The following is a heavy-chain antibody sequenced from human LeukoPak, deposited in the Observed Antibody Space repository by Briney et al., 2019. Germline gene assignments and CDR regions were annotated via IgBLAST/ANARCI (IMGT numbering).Heavy chain of an antibody. J-gene: IGHJ4*02. CDR1: EFTFSSYW. V-gene: IGHV3-74*01. CDR3: AREDHYYDYWSGYFPVFDY. CDR2: ISSDESST. Sequence: GGSLRLSCAASEFTFSSYWMHWVRQAPGKGLVWVSRISSDESSTSYADSVKGRFTISRDNAKNTLYLQMNSLRAEDTAVYYCAREDHYYDYWSGYFPVFDYWGQGTLVTVSS. D-gene: IGHD3-3*01.